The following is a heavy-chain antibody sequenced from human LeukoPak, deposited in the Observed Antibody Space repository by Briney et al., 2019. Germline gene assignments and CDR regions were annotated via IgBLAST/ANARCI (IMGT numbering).Heavy chain of an antibody. CDR2: INSDGSST. CDR1: GFTFSSYW. D-gene: IGHD6-13*01. J-gene: IGHJ6*02. Sequence: GGSLRLSCAASGFTFSSYWMHWVRQAPGKGLVWVSRINSDGSSTSYADSVKGRFTISRDNAKNTLYLQMNSLRAEDTAVYYCARDLRAGSHSSWWYYYYGMDVWGQGTTVTVSS. V-gene: IGHV3-74*01. CDR3: ARDLRAGSHSSWWYYYYGMDV.